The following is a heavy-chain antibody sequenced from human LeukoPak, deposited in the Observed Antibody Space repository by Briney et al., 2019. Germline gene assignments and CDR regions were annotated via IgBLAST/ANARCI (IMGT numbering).Heavy chain of an antibody. CDR2: IRYDGSNK. J-gene: IGHJ6*03. Sequence: GGSLRLSCAASGFTFSSYGMHGVRQAPGKGLEWVAFIRYDGSNKYYADSVKGRFTISRDNAKNSLYLQMNSLRAEDTAVYYCARAFNHLQRYMDVWGKGATVTVSS. V-gene: IGHV3-30*02. D-gene: IGHD4-11*01. CDR3: ARAFNHLQRYMDV. CDR1: GFTFSSYG.